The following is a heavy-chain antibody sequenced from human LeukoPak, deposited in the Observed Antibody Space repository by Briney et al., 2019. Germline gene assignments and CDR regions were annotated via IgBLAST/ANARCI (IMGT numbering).Heavy chain of an antibody. Sequence: ASVKVSCKASGYTFTGYYMHWVRQAPGQGLEWMGRINPNSGGTNYAQKFQGRVTMTRDTSISTAYMELSRLRSDDTAVYYCARDSIYEYCSGGSCLTLDYWGQGTLVTVSS. D-gene: IGHD2-15*01. CDR1: GYTFTGYY. J-gene: IGHJ4*02. CDR3: ARDSIYEYCSGGSCLTLDY. V-gene: IGHV1-2*06. CDR2: INPNSGGT.